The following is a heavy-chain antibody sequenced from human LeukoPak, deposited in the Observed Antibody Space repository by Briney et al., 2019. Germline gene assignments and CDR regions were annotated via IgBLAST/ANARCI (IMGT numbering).Heavy chain of an antibody. V-gene: IGHV1-24*01. CDR2: FDPEDGET. J-gene: IGHJ4*02. Sequence: ASVKVSCKVSGYTLTELSMHWVRQAPGKGLEWMGGFDPEDGETIYAQKFQGRVTMTEDTSTDTAYMELSSLRSEDTAVYYCATVYREPYKLWLEEHYFDYWGQGTLVTVSS. CDR1: GYTLTELS. CDR3: ATVYREPYKLWLEEHYFDY. D-gene: IGHD5-18*01.